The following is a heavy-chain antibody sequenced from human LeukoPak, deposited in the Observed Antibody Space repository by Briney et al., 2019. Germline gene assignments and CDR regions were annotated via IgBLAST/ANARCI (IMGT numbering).Heavy chain of an antibody. CDR3: AREATGYYYDSSGYSSFDY. CDR1: GYTFTSYD. D-gene: IGHD3-22*01. J-gene: IGHJ4*02. Sequence: ASVKVSCKASGYTFTSYDISWVRQAPGQGLEWMGWISAYNGNTNYAQKLQGRVTMTTDTSTSTAYMELRSLRSDDTAVYYCAREATGYYYDSSGYSSFDYWGQGTLVTVSS. CDR2: ISAYNGNT. V-gene: IGHV1-18*01.